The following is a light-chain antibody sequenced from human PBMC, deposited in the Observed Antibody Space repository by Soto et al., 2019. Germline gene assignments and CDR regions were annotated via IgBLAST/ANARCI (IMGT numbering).Light chain of an antibody. J-gene: IGLJ2*01. CDR3: CAYAGNSNFP. CDR1: STNIGAGYG. V-gene: IGLV1-40*01. CDR2: GGT. Sequence: QSVLTQPPSVSGAPGQRVSISCTGSSTNIGAGYGVHWYQQRPGTAPKLLIVGGTIRPSGVPDRFSGSKSGNTASLTISGLQPEDEAYYYCCAYAGNSNFPFGGGTKVTVL.